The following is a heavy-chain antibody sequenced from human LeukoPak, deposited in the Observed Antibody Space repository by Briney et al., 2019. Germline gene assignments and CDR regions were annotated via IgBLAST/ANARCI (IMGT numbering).Heavy chain of an antibody. Sequence: GASVKVSCKASGGTFSSYAISWVRQAPGQGLEWMGRIIPILGIANYAQKFQGRVTITADKSTSTAYMELSSLGSEDTAVYYCARGGDGYNFVRYWGQGTLVTVSS. CDR2: IIPILGIA. V-gene: IGHV1-69*04. D-gene: IGHD5-24*01. J-gene: IGHJ4*02. CDR1: GGTFSSYA. CDR3: ARGGDGYNFVRY.